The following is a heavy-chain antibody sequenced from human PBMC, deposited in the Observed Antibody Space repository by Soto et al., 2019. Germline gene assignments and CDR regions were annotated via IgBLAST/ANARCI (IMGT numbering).Heavy chain of an antibody. Sequence: QVQLQESGPGLVKPSQTLSLTCTVSGGSISSGGYYWSWIRQHPGKGLEWIGYIYYSGSTYYNPSLKSRVTISVDTSKNQFSLKLSSVTAADTAVYYCARGYVVVNHVDAFDIWGQGTMVTVSS. CDR2: IYYSGST. D-gene: IGHD3-22*01. CDR1: GGSISSGGYY. V-gene: IGHV4-31*03. CDR3: ARGYVVVNHVDAFDI. J-gene: IGHJ3*02.